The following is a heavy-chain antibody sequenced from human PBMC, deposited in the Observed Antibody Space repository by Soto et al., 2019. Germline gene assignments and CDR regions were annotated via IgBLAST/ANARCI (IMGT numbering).Heavy chain of an antibody. Sequence: PSVKVSCKASGYTFTSYGISWVRQAPGQGLEWMGWISAYNGNTNYAQKFQGRVTMTTDTSTSTAYMELRSLISDDTAVYYCARDPPAGSRGYFQHWGQGTTVTVSS. J-gene: IGHJ1*01. CDR3: ARDPPAGSRGYFQH. V-gene: IGHV1-18*01. CDR2: ISAYNGNT. D-gene: IGHD1-26*01. CDR1: GYTFTSYG.